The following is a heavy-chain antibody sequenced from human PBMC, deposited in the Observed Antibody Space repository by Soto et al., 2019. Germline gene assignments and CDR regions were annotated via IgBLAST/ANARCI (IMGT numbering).Heavy chain of an antibody. D-gene: IGHD3-22*01. CDR2: MNPNSGNT. V-gene: IGHV1-8*01. CDR3: AREVTMIVDN. CDR1: GYTFTSYD. Sequence: QVKLVQSGAEVKKPGASVKVSCKASGYTFTSYDINWVRQATGQGLEWMGWMNPNSGNTGYAQRFQGRVTMTRNTSISTAYMELSSLRSEDMAGHYCAREVTMIVDNWGQGTLVTVSS. J-gene: IGHJ4*02.